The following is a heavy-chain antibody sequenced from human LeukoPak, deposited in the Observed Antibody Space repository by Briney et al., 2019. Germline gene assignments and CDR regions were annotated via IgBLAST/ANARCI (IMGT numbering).Heavy chain of an antibody. Sequence: GRSLRLSCAASGFTFDDYAMHWVRQAPGKGLEWVSGISWNSGSIGYADSVKGRFTISRDNAKNSLYLQMNSLRAEDMALYYCAKDQSRYYYDSSGYDYWGQGTLVTVSS. V-gene: IGHV3-9*03. CDR2: ISWNSGSI. CDR3: AKDQSRYYYDSSGYDY. D-gene: IGHD3-22*01. CDR1: GFTFDDYA. J-gene: IGHJ4*02.